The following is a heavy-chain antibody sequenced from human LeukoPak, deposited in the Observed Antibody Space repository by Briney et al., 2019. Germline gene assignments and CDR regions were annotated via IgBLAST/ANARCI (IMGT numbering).Heavy chain of an antibody. D-gene: IGHD3-22*01. CDR3: ASGYESCGHYYF. CDR2: IYYSGTP. CDR1: VDSISRFY. V-gene: IGHV4-59*01. Sequence: SETLSLTCTVSVDSISRFYWGWSRQPPGKVHGWVGYIYYSGTPNYNPSVKSRVTISVDTSKNQFSLKLSSVTAADTAVYYCASGYESCGHYYFWGQGTVVTVPS. J-gene: IGHJ4*02.